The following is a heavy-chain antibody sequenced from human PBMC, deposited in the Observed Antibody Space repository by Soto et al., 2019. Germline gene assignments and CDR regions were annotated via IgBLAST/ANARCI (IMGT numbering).Heavy chain of an antibody. D-gene: IGHD2-2*01. V-gene: IGHV1-8*01. CDR3: ARDWYCSSTSCYANDYYYMDV. CDR2: MNPNSGNT. CDR1: GYTFTSYD. J-gene: IGHJ6*03. Sequence: ASVKVSCKASGYTFTSYDINWVRQATGQGLEWMGWMNPNSGNTGYAQKFQGRVTMTRNTSISTAYMELSSLRSEDTAVYYCARDWYCSSTSCYANDYYYMDVWGKGTTVTVS.